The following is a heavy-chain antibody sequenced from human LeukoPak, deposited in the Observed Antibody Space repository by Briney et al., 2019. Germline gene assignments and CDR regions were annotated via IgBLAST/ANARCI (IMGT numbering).Heavy chain of an antibody. CDR2: ISAYNGNT. J-gene: IGHJ4*02. CDR3: ARDFDVDTAMVTRHIIDY. V-gene: IGHV1-18*01. Sequence: ASVKVSCKASGYTFTSYGISWVRQAPGQGLEWMGWISAYNGNTNYAQKLQGRVTMTTDTSTSTAYMELRSLRSDDTAVYYCARDFDVDTAMVTRHIIDYWGQGTLVTVSS. CDR1: GYTFTSYG. D-gene: IGHD5-18*01.